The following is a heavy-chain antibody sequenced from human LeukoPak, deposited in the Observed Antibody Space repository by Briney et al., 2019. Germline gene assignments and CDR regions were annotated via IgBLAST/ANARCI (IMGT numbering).Heavy chain of an antibody. D-gene: IGHD3-10*01. V-gene: IGHV4-30-4*08. Sequence: SETLSLTCTVSGGSISSGGYYWSWIRQHPGKGLEWIGYIYYSGSTYYNPSLKSRVTISVDTSKNQFSLKLSSVTAADTAVYYCARAGMVLWFGELSPFDYWGQGTLVTVSS. CDR3: ARAGMVLWFGELSPFDY. J-gene: IGHJ4*02. CDR2: IYYSGST. CDR1: GGSISSGGYY.